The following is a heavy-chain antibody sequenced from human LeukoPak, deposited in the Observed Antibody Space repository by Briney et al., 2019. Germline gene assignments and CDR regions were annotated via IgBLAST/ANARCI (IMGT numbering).Heavy chain of an antibody. Sequence: PGGSLRLSCAASGFTFSIYAMSWVRQAPGKGLEWVSGISVSVGTTYYADSVKGRFTISRDNSKNTLYLQMNSLRAEDTAVYYCAKDPSVTTIYYYGMDVWGQGTTVTVSS. CDR2: ISVSVGTT. CDR3: AKDPSVTTIYYYGMDV. CDR1: GFTFSIYA. J-gene: IGHJ6*02. D-gene: IGHD2-21*02. V-gene: IGHV3-23*01.